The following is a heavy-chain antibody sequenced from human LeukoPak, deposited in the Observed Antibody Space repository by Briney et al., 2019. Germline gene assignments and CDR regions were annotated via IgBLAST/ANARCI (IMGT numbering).Heavy chain of an antibody. CDR1: GFTFSSYE. CDR2: ISSSGSTI. Sequence: GGSLRLSCAASGFTFSSYEMNWVRQAPGKGLEWVSYISSSGSTIYYADSVKGRFTISRDNAKNSLYLQMNSLRAEDTAVYYCARDRGCGGDCNFDYWGQGTLVTVSS. D-gene: IGHD2-21*02. CDR3: ARDRGCGGDCNFDY. V-gene: IGHV3-48*03. J-gene: IGHJ4*02.